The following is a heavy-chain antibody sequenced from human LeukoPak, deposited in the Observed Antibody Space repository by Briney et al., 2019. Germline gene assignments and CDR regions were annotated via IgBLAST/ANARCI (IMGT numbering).Heavy chain of an antibody. CDR1: GGSFSGYY. CDR3: ARGLNGIQLWFRFDY. D-gene: IGHD5-18*01. Sequence: SETLSLTCAVYGGSFSGYYWSWIRQPPGKGPEWIGEINHSGSTNYNPSLKSRVTISVDTSKNQFSLKLSSVTAADTAVYYCARGLNGIQLWFRFDYWGQGTLVTVSS. CDR2: INHSGST. J-gene: IGHJ4*02. V-gene: IGHV4-34*01.